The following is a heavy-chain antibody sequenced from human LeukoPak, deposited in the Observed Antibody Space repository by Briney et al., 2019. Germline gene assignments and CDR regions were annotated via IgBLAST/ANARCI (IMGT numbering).Heavy chain of an antibody. CDR2: MSYDGSNK. CDR3: ARDEGVPSYSSGCDY. J-gene: IGHJ4*02. CDR1: GFTFSSYA. Sequence: PGRSLRLSCAASGFTFSSYAMHWVRQAPGKGLEWVAVMSYDGSNKYYADSVKGRFTISRDNSKNTLYLQMNSLRAEDTAVYYCARDEGVPSYSSGCDYWGQGTLVTVSS. D-gene: IGHD6-19*01. V-gene: IGHV3-30*04.